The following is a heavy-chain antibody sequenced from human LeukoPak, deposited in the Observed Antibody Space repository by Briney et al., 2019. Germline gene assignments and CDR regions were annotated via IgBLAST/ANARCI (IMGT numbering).Heavy chain of an antibody. CDR2: ISSIGNT. V-gene: IGHV4-61*02. Sequence: SQTLSLTCTVSGVSVSGGSYFWTWIRQPAGKGLECIGRISSIGNTNYNPSLKSRVSISLDTSKNQFSLTLTSVTAADTAVYFCERGWGGFDSWGQGTLVTVSS. D-gene: IGHD3-16*01. CDR1: GVSVSGGSYF. J-gene: IGHJ5*01. CDR3: ERGWGGFDS.